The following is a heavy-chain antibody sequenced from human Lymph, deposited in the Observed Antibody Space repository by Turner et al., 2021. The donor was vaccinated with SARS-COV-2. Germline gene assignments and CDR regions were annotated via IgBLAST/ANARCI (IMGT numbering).Heavy chain of an antibody. CDR1: GSTFTGYY. Sequence: QVQLVQTGAEVKKPGASVQVSCKASGSTFTGYYMHWVRQAPGQGLEWRGWINPNSGGTNYAQKFQGRVTMTRDTSISTAYMELSRLRSDDTAVYYCARDVERYNDFWSGYSGGYGLDVWGKGTTVTVSS. D-gene: IGHD3-3*01. J-gene: IGHJ6*04. CDR3: ARDVERYNDFWSGYSGGYGLDV. CDR2: INPNSGGT. V-gene: IGHV1-2*02.